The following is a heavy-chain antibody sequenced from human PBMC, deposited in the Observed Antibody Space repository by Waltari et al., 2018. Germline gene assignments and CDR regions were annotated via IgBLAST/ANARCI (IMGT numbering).Heavy chain of an antibody. V-gene: IGHV5-51*01. CDR3: ARSDGGGYSYAYLDV. CDR1: GYRFSSSW. J-gene: IGHJ6*03. Sequence: EVQLMQSGAAMKKPGESLKVSCVASGYRFSSSWTAWVRQMPGKGLEWMGVVYPGDSDTRYSPSFQGHITISADTSIDTAYLQWSSLEASDTAIYYCARSDGGGYSYAYLDVWGNGTTVTVS. CDR2: VYPGDSDT. D-gene: IGHD2-21*01.